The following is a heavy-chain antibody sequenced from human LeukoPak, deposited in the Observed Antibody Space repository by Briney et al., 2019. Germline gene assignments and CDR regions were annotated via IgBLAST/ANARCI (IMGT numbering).Heavy chain of an antibody. Sequence: SMRLCNGSSGCTFGDCAMSWVRMAPGKGQERVGFIRSKAYGGTTESAASVKGRFTISRDDSKSIAYLQMNSLKTEETAVYYCTREGMSKLMATMDAFDIWGQGTMVTVSS. V-gene: IGHV3-49*04. D-gene: IGHD5-24*01. J-gene: IGHJ3*02. CDR3: TREGMSKLMATMDAFDI. CDR1: GCTFGDCA. CDR2: IRSKAYGGTT.